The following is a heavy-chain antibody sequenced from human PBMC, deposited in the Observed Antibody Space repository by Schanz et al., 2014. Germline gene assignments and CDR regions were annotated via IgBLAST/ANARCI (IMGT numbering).Heavy chain of an antibody. D-gene: IGHD2-21*01. J-gene: IGHJ4*02. Sequence: AQLVESGGGLVKPGGSLRLSCTASGFTVSSNYMSWVRQAPGKGLEWVAVIYSGGSTFYTDSVKGRFTISRDNSKDTLYLQMNSLIAEDTAVYYCAKGQLLSYYFDYWGQGTLVTVSS. CDR3: AKGQLLSYYFDY. V-gene: IGHV3-53*01. CDR2: IYSGGST. CDR1: GFTVSSNY.